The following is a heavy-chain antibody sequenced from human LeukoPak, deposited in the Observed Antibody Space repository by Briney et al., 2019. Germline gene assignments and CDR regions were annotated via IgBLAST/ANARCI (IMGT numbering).Heavy chain of an antibody. V-gene: IGHV3-30*03. D-gene: IGHD3-22*01. CDR3: ARDLVHDSSGYYY. Sequence: GGSLRLSCAASGFTVSSNYMSWVRQAPGKGLEWVAVISHDGSNKYYADSVKGRFTISGDSSKNTLYLQMNSLRAEDTAVYCCARDLVHDSSGYYYWGQGTLVTVSS. J-gene: IGHJ4*02. CDR2: ISHDGSNK. CDR1: GFTVSSNY.